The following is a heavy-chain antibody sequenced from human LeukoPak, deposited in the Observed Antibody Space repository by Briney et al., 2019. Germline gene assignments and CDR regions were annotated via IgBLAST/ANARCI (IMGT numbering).Heavy chain of an antibody. V-gene: IGHV3-7*01. CDR3: ARAGVTNLLGETYWYFDL. D-gene: IGHD1-26*01. CDR1: GFTLSHYW. CDR2: IEKDGSAA. J-gene: IGHJ2*01. Sequence: GGSLRHSCTASGFTLSHYWMTWVRQAPGKGLEWVAKIEKDGSAAYYVDSMKGRFTISRDNAENSLYLQMNSLRGEDTAVYSCARAGVTNLLGETYWYFDLWGRGTLVTVSS.